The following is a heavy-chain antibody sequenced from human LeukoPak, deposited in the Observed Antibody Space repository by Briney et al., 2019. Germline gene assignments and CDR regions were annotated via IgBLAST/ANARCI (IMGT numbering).Heavy chain of an antibody. V-gene: IGHV1-2*02. D-gene: IGHD3-10*01. CDR3: VRDGGRISDYYGSGSSLQYYMDV. Sequence: GASVKVSCKASGYTFTDYYIHWVRQAPGQGLEWMGWINPNSGGTNYAQKFQGRVTMTRDTSISTAYMDLSRLISDDTAVYYCVRDGGRISDYYGSGSSLQYYMDVWGKGTTVTVSS. CDR2: INPNSGGT. CDR1: GYTFTDYY. J-gene: IGHJ6*03.